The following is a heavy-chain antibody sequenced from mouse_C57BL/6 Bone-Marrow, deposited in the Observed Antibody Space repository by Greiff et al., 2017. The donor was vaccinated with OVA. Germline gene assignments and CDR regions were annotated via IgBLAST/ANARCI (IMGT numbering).Heavy chain of an antibody. Sequence: EVQLVESGGDLVKPGGSLKLSCAASGFTFSSYGMSWVRQTPDKRLEWVATISSGGSYTYYPDSVKGRFTISRDNAENTLYLQMSSLKSEDTAMYYCARHGVYAMDYWGQGTSVTVSS. CDR3: ARHGVYAMDY. CDR2: ISSGGSYT. J-gene: IGHJ4*01. CDR1: GFTFSSYG. V-gene: IGHV5-6*01.